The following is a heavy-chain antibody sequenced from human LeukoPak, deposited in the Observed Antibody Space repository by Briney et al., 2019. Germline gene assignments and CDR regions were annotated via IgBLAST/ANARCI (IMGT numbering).Heavy chain of an antibody. CDR3: ASSLRGESAWIQLRHLSLDY. CDR2: INPNSGGT. D-gene: IGHD5-18*01. V-gene: IGHV1-2*02. J-gene: IGHJ4*02. CDR1: GYTFTGYY. Sequence: ASVKVSCKASGYTFTGYYMHWVRQAPGQGLEWMGWINPNSGGTNYAQKFQGRVTMTRDTSISTAYMELSRLRSDDTAVYYCASSLRGESAWIQLRHLSLDYWGQGTLVTVSS.